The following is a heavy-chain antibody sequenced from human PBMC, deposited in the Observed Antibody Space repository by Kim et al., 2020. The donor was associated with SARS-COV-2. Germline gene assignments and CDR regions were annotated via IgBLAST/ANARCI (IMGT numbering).Heavy chain of an antibody. V-gene: IGHV3-48*04. Sequence: GGSLRLSCAASGFTFSSYSMNWVRQAPGKGLEWVSYISSSSSTIYYADSVKGRFTISRDNAKNSLYLQMNSLRAEDTAVYYCARGGSETYYYDSSGYYYFDYWGQGTLVTVSS. CDR3: ARGGSETYYYDSSGYYYFDY. D-gene: IGHD3-22*01. CDR2: ISSSSSTI. J-gene: IGHJ4*02. CDR1: GFTFSSYS.